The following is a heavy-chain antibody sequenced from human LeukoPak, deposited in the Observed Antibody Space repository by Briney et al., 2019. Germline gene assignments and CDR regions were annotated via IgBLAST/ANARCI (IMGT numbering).Heavy chain of an antibody. V-gene: IGHV3-23*01. CDR1: GFTFSNYG. CDR3: VKARMPHCGTDCLES. CDR2: IRGSGGGK. J-gene: IGHJ4*02. Sequence: GGSLGLSCAASGFTFSNYGMSWVRQAPGKGLEWVSVIRGSGGGKYYADSVKGRFTISRDNSKNTVYLQMNSLRAEDTAVYYCVKARMPHCGTDCLESWGQGTLVTVSS. D-gene: IGHD2-21*02.